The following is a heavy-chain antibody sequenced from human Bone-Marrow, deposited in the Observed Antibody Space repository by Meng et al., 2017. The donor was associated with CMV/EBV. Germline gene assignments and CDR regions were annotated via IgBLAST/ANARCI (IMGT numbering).Heavy chain of an antibody. CDR2: IYYSGST. J-gene: IGHJ6*02. CDR1: GGSISSYY. V-gene: IGHV4-59*01. CDR3: ARDQGDYYYYGMDV. Sequence: SETLSLTCTVSGGSISSYYWSWIRQPPGKGLEWIGYIYYSGSTNYNPSLKSRVTISVDTSKNQFPLKLSSVTAADTAVYYCARDQGDYYYYGMDVWGQGTTVTVSS.